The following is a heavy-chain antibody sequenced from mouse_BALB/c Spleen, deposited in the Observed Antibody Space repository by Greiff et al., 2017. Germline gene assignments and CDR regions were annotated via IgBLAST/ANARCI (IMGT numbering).Heavy chain of an antibody. J-gene: IGHJ2*01. Sequence: EVKLQQSGTVLARPGASVKMSCKASGYSFTSYWMHWVKQRPGQGLEWIGAIYPGNSDTSYNQKFKGKAKLTAVTSASTAYMELSSLTNEDSAVYYCTRRGGGDYYFDYWGQGTTLTVSS. V-gene: IGHV1-5*01. CDR3: TRRGGGDYYFDY. D-gene: IGHD3-3*01. CDR1: GYSFTSYW. CDR2: IYPGNSDT.